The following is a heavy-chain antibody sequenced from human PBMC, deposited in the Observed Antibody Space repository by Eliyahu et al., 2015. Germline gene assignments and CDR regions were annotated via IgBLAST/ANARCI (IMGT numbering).Heavy chain of an antibody. J-gene: IGHJ5*02. CDR3: ARQEYCGHDCFSGFAS. V-gene: IGHV4-31*03. CDR2: IYFSVNT. Sequence: QVQLQESGPGLXQPSQTLSLTCNVXXGSXSRGGXYWTXIRQSPGRAPEWIGYIYFSVNTYYNPSLKDRLSISIDTSKNRFSLRLTSVTAADTAVYYCARQEYCGHDCFSGFASWGQGTLVTVSS. CDR1: XGSXSRGGXY. D-gene: IGHD2-21*02.